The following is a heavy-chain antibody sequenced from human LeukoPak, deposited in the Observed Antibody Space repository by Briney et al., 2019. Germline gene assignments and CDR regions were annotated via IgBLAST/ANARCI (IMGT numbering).Heavy chain of an antibody. D-gene: IGHD1-14*01. CDR3: GREILEPGKTLTY. Sequence: PGGSLRLSCAGSGFSFSSYGMHWVRQAPGKGLEGMAFIRSDGSNKYYADSVKGRFTISRDNAKNTLYLQMNSLRAEDTAVYYCGREILEPGKTLTYWGQGSLITVSS. J-gene: IGHJ4*02. CDR1: GFSFSSYG. V-gene: IGHV3-30*02. CDR2: IRSDGSNK.